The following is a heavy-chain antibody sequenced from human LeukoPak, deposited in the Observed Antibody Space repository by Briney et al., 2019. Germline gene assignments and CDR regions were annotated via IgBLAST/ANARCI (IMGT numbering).Heavy chain of an antibody. D-gene: IGHD3-22*01. V-gene: IGHV3-53*01. Sequence: GGSLRLSCAASGFTVSSNYMSWVRQAPGKGLEWVSVIYSGGSAYHADSVKGRFTISRDNSKNTLYLQMNSLRAEDTAVYHCARDHGGDSTAYTDYWGQGTLVTVSS. CDR3: ARDHGGDSTAYTDY. J-gene: IGHJ4*02. CDR2: IYSGGSA. CDR1: GFTVSSNY.